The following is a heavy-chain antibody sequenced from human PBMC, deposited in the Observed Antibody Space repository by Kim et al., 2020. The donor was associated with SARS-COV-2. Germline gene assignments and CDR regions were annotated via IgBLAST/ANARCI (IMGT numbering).Heavy chain of an antibody. CDR3: ARDWLLWFGEAIPRYGMDV. J-gene: IGHJ6*02. D-gene: IGHD3-10*01. Sequence: ASVKVSCKASGYTFTSYAMHWVRQAPGQRLEWMGWINAGNGNTKYSQKFQGRVTITRDTSASTAYMELSSLRSEDTAVYYCARDWLLWFGEAIPRYGMDVWGQGTTVTVSS. V-gene: IGHV1-3*01. CDR2: INAGNGNT. CDR1: GYTFTSYA.